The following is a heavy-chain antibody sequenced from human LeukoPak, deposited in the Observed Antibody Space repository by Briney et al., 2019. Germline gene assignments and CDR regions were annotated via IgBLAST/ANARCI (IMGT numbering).Heavy chain of an antibody. CDR1: GGPISSGGYY. J-gene: IGHJ4*02. D-gene: IGHD7-27*01. CDR3: ARIELGTFDY. CDR2: IYYSGST. V-gene: IGHV4-31*03. Sequence: SETLSLTCTVSGGPISSGGYYWSWIRQHPGKGLEWIGYIYYSGSTYYNPSLKSRVTISVDTSKNQFSLKLSSVTAADTAVYYCARIELGTFDYWGQGTLVTVSS.